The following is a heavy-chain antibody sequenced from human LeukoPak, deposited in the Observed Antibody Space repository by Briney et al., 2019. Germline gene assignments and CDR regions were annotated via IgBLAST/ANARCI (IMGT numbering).Heavy chain of an antibody. J-gene: IGHJ4*02. CDR2: IKQDGSEK. Sequence: GGSLRLSCAASGFTFSSYWMSWVRQAPGKGREGVANIKQDGSEKYYVDSVKGRFTISRDNAKNSLYLQMNSLRAEDTAVYYCAKGTSRSIVVIDYWGQGTLVTVSS. V-gene: IGHV3-7*01. D-gene: IGHD2-15*01. CDR3: AKGTSRSIVVIDY. CDR1: GFTFSSYW.